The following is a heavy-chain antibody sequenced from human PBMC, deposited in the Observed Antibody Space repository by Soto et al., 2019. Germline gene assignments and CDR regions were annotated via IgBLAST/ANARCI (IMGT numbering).Heavy chain of an antibody. CDR1: GGCISSGGYS. D-gene: IGHD3-10*01. Sequence: PSETLSLTCAVSGGCISSGGYSWSWIRQPPGKGLEWIGYIYHSGSTYYNPSLKSRVTISVDRSKNQFSLKLSSVTAADTAVYYCARASNYYGSGKGEDAFDIWGQGTIVTV. CDR3: ARASNYYGSGKGEDAFDI. J-gene: IGHJ3*02. V-gene: IGHV4-30-2*01. CDR2: IYHSGST.